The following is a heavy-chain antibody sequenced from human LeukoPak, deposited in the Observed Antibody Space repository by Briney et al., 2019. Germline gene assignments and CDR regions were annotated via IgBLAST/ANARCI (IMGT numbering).Heavy chain of an antibody. D-gene: IGHD4-4*01. CDR2: ISYDGSNK. Sequence: GRSLRLSCAASGFTFSSYAMHWVRQAPGKGLEWVAVISYDGSNKYYADSVKGRFTISRDNSKNTLYLQMNSLRAEDTAVYYCAKDGGGTTVTTWRWFDPWGQGTLVTVSS. CDR3: AKDGGGTTVTTWRWFDP. J-gene: IGHJ5*02. V-gene: IGHV3-30-3*01. CDR1: GFTFSSYA.